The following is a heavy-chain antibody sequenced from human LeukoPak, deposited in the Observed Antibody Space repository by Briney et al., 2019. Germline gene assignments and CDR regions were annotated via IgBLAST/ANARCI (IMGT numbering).Heavy chain of an antibody. J-gene: IGHJ6*03. CDR1: GFTFSSYW. CDR3: ARDLCSGGSCYGYYYYYYMDV. V-gene: IGHV3-7*01. Sequence: GGSLRLSCAASGFTFSSYWMSWVRQAPGKGLEWVANIKQDGSEKYYVDSVKGRFTISRDNAKNSLYLQMNSLRAEDTAVYYCARDLCSGGSCYGYYYYYYMDVWGKGTTDTVSS. CDR2: IKQDGSEK. D-gene: IGHD2-15*01.